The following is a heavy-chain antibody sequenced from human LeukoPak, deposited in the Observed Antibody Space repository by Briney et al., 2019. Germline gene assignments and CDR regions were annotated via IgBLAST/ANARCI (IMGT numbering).Heavy chain of an antibody. CDR2: IYYTGNT. V-gene: IGHV4-59*08. CDR3: VRHSRVVAFDY. CDR1: GVSISNHY. Sequence: SETLSLTCTVSGVSISNHYSSWIRQPPGKGLVWIGYIYYTGNTNYNPSLKSRVTISEDTSKNQVSLELSSVTAADTAVYYCVRHSRVVAFDYWGQGNLVTVSS. D-gene: IGHD2-15*01. J-gene: IGHJ4*02.